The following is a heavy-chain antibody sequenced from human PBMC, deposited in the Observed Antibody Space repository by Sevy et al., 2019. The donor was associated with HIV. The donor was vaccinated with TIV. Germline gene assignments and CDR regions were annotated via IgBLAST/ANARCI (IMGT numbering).Heavy chain of an antibody. CDR2: IYYSGST. CDR1: GGSISSYY. J-gene: IGHJ4*02. CDR3: ARERPEHAFDY. V-gene: IGHV4-59*01. Sequence: SETLSLTCTVSGGSISSYYWSWIRQPPGKGLEWIGYIYYSGSTNYNPSLKSRVTISVDTSKNQFSLKLSSVTAADTAMYYCARERPEHAFDYWGQGTLVTVSS. D-gene: IGHD6-25*01.